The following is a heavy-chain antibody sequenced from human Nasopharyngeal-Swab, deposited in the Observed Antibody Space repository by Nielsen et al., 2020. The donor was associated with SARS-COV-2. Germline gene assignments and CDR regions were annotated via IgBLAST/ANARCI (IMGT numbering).Heavy chain of an antibody. V-gene: IGHV6-1*01. CDR3: ARGINYYDSSGRSGGFDY. Sequence: LRLSCAISGDSVSSNSAAWNWIRQSPSSGLEWLGRTYYRSKWYNDYAVSVKSRITINPDTSKNQFSLQLNSVTPEDTAVYYCARGINYYDSSGRSGGFDYWGQGTLVTVSS. CDR1: GDSVSSNSAA. D-gene: IGHD3-22*01. CDR2: TYYRSKWYN. J-gene: IGHJ4*02.